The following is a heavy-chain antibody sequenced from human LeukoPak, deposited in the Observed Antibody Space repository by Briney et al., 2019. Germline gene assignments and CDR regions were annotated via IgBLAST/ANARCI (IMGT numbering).Heavy chain of an antibody. Sequence: GGSLRLSCAASGFTFSTYEMNWVRQAPGKGLEWVSYISSTGSNIYYADSVKGRFTISRDNAKNSLYLLMNSLRTEDTAVYYCATTYYYDGSGDYWGQGSLVTVSS. CDR2: ISSTGSNI. CDR1: GFTFSTYE. V-gene: IGHV3-48*03. D-gene: IGHD3-22*01. J-gene: IGHJ4*02. CDR3: ATTYYYDGSGDY.